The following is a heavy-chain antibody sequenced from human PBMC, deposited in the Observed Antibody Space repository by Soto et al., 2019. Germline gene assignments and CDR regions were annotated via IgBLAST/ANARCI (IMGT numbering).Heavy chain of an antibody. V-gene: IGHV4-59*08. Sequence: QVQLQESGPGLVRPSETLSLTCTVSSDSISSYYWIWIRQSPGKGLEWIGYTDYSGNTNYNPSLKSRVTIPGDTPKNQFSRRLSSVTAADTAVYYCARAVGDPLYYLDYWGKGTLVTVSS. J-gene: IGHJ4*02. CDR3: ARAVGDPLYYLDY. D-gene: IGHD6-19*01. CDR1: SDSISSYY. CDR2: TDYSGNT.